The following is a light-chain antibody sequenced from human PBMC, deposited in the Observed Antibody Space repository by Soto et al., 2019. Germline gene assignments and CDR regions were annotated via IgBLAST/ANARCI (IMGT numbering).Light chain of an antibody. CDR1: QTISNW. Sequence: DIQMTQSPSTLSASVGDRVTITCRASQTISNWLAWYQQKPGRAPNLLIYKASNLASGVPSRFSGSGSGTEFTLTISSLQPDDFAIYYCQQYISLWAFGQGTKVEI. CDR2: KAS. J-gene: IGKJ1*01. CDR3: QQYISLWA. V-gene: IGKV1-5*03.